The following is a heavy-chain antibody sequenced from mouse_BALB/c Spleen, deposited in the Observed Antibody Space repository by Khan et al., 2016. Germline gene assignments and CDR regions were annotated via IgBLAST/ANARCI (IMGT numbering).Heavy chain of an antibody. CDR3: AGYDGYFFDY. J-gene: IGHJ2*01. Sequence: EVELVESGPSLVKPSQTLSLTCSVTGDSIPRGYWNWSRKFPGNKLEYMGYISYSGSTYYNPSLKSRISLTRDTSKNQYYLQLNSVTTEDTATYYCAGYDGYFFDYWGQGTTLTVSS. CDR2: ISYSGST. CDR1: GDSIPRGY. D-gene: IGHD2-3*01. V-gene: IGHV3-8*02.